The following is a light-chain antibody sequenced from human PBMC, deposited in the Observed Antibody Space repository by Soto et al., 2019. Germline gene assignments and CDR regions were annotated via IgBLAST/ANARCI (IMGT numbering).Light chain of an antibody. CDR2: EVS. Sequence: QSALTQPASVSGSPGQSITISCTGTSRDVGGYDYVSWYQQHPGKAPKLMIYEVSNRPSGVSNRFSGSKSGHTASLTISGLLAEDEADYYCSSYTRSNTVIFGGGTKVTVL. CDR3: SSYTRSNTVI. J-gene: IGLJ2*01. CDR1: SRDVGGYDY. V-gene: IGLV2-14*03.